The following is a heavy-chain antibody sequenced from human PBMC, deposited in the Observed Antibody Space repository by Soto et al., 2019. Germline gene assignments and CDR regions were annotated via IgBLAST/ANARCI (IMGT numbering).Heavy chain of an antibody. D-gene: IGHD2-2*01. CDR1: GGTFSSYA. CDR2: IIPIFGTA. CDR3: ARGRRVVVPAAPRDYFDY. Sequence: SVKVSCKASGGTFSSYAISWVRQAPGEGLEWMGGIIPIFGTANYAQKFQGRVTITADESTSTAYMELSSLRSEDTAVYYCARGRRVVVPAAPRDYFDYWGQGTLVTVSS. J-gene: IGHJ4*02. V-gene: IGHV1-69*13.